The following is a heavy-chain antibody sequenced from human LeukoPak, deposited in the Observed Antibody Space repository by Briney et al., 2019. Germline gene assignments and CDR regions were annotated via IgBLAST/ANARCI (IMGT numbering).Heavy chain of an antibody. J-gene: IGHJ4*02. CDR3: ARYSRATLLFDY. Sequence: PSERLSLTCTVSGGSISSYYWSWIRQPPGKGLEWIGYIYYSGRTNYNPSLKSRVTISVDTSKNQFSLKLSSVTAADTAVYYCARYSRATLLFDYWGQGTLVTVSS. D-gene: IGHD1-26*01. CDR1: GGSISSYY. CDR2: IYYSGRT. V-gene: IGHV4-59*01.